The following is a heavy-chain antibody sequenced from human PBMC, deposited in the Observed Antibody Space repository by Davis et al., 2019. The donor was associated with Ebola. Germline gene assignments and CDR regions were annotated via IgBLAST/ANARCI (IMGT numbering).Heavy chain of an antibody. CDR1: GGSISSSSYY. Sequence: MPSETLSLTCTVSGGSISSSSYYWGWIRQPPGKGLEWIGEINHSGSTNYNPSLKSRVTISVDTSKNQFSLELSSVTAADTAVYYCARVVKSYSSSKVDYWGQGTLVTVSS. CDR2: INHSGST. CDR3: ARVVKSYSSSKVDY. D-gene: IGHD6-6*01. V-gene: IGHV4-39*07. J-gene: IGHJ4*02.